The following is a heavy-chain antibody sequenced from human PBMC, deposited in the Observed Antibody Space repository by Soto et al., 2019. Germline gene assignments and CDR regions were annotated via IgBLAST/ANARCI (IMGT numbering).Heavy chain of an antibody. V-gene: IGHV1-46*01. Sequence: QVRLVQSGAEVRRPGASVKVSCKAPGDTFTSYYLNWVRQAPGQGLEWMGVINPHGGSTKYAQKFQGRVTMTRDTSRSTVYMKLRSLRSDDTAIYYCARSSGGNFGIIIEGSNWFDPWGQGTLVTVSS. D-gene: IGHD3-3*01. CDR3: ARSSGGNFGIIIEGSNWFDP. CDR2: INPHGGST. J-gene: IGHJ5*02. CDR1: GDTFTSYY.